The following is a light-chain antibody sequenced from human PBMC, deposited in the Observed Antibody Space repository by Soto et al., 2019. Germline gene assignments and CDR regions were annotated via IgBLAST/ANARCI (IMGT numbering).Light chain of an antibody. CDR2: YAS. V-gene: IGKV1-5*01. CDR3: QQYNTYWT. J-gene: IGKJ1*01. CDR1: QSISSW. Sequence: DIQMTQSPSNLSSSVGDRVTITCRASQSISSWLAWYQQKPGKAPKLLIYYASSLESGVPSRFSGSGSGTEYTLTISSLQPDDFATYYCQQYNTYWTFGQGTKVDI.